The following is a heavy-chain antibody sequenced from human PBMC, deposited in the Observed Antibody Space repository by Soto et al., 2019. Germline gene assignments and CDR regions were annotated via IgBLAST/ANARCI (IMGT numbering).Heavy chain of an antibody. Sequence: EVQLVESGGGLVKPGGSLRLSCAASGFTFSNAWMSWVRQAPGKGLEWVGRIKSKTDGGTTDYAAPVKGRFTISRDDSKNTLYLQMNSLKTEDPAVYYCTTDGDIVVVPAARDYWGQGTLVTVSS. J-gene: IGHJ4*02. CDR2: IKSKTDGGTT. V-gene: IGHV3-15*01. D-gene: IGHD2-2*01. CDR1: GFTFSNAW. CDR3: TTDGDIVVVPAARDY.